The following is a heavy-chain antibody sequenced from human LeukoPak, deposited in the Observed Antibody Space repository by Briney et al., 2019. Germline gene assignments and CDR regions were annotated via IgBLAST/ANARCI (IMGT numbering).Heavy chain of an antibody. J-gene: IGHJ4*02. CDR1: GFTFSSYA. CDR2: ISGSGGSS. V-gene: IGHV3-23*01. CDR3: AKDRVYYDSSGYLGG. D-gene: IGHD3-22*01. Sequence: GGSLRLSCAASGFTFSSYAMTWVRQAPGKGLEWVSAISGSGGSSYYADSVKGRFTISRDNSKNTLYLQMNSLRAEDTAVYYCAKDRVYYDSSGYLGGWGQGTLVTVSS.